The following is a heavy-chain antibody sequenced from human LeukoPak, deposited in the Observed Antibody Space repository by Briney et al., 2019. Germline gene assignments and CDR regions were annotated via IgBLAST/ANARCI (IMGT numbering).Heavy chain of an antibody. CDR3: ARGVTTVD. CDR1: GFTFSSYW. V-gene: IGHV3-7*01. Sequence: GGSLRLSCAASGFTFSSYWMTWVRQAPGKGLEWVANIKQDGSGKNYVDSVKGRFTISRDNAKNSLYLQMNCLRAEDTAVYYCARGVTTVDWGQGTLVTVSS. J-gene: IGHJ4*02. CDR2: IKQDGSGK. D-gene: IGHD4-11*01.